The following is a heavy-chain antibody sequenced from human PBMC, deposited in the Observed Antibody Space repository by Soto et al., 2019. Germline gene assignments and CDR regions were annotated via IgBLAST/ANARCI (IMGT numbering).Heavy chain of an antibody. J-gene: IGHJ4*02. CDR3: ARDRRKVGFGVAGTTFDDY. V-gene: IGHV1-3*01. CDR1: GYTFTSYA. D-gene: IGHD6-19*01. Sequence: QVQLVQSGAEVKKPGASVKVSCKASGYTFTSYAMHWVRQAPGQRLEWMGWINAGNGNTKYSQKFQGRVTITRDTSASTAYMELSSLRSEDTAVYYCARDRRKVGFGVAGTTFDDYWGQGTLVTGSS. CDR2: INAGNGNT.